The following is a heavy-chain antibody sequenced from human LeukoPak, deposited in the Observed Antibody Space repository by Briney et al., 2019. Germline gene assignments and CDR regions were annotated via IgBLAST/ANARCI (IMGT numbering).Heavy chain of an antibody. CDR3: ARVPLIVVVPAALSGDY. D-gene: IGHD2-2*01. CDR1: GYTFTSYG. CDR2: ISAYNGNT. Sequence: ASMKVSCKASGYTFTSYGISWVRQAPGQGLEWMGWISAYNGNTNYAQKLQGRVTMTTDTSTSTAYMELRSLRSDDTAVYYCARVPLIVVVPAALSGDYWGQGTLVTVSS. J-gene: IGHJ4*02. V-gene: IGHV1-18*04.